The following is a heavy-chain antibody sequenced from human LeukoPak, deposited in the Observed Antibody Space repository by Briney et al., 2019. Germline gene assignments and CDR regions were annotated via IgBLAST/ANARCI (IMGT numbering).Heavy chain of an antibody. CDR3: ARIDGMIGTAAFDI. V-gene: IGHV1-18*01. Sequence: GASVKVSCKASGYSFSSHAISWVRQAPGQGLEWMGWISGYNGNTKYAQNLQDRVTMTTDTSTSTAYMQLTSLRSDDTAVYYCARIDGMIGTAAFDIWGQGTMVTVSS. CDR2: ISGYNGNT. CDR1: GYSFSSHA. D-gene: IGHD3-22*01. J-gene: IGHJ3*02.